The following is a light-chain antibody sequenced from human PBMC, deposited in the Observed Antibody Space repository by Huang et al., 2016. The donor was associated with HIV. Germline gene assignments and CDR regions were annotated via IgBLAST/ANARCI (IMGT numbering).Light chain of an antibody. J-gene: IGKJ1*01. V-gene: IGKV3-15*01. CDR3: QQYHYWPPVT. CDR2: GTS. CDR1: QSVTHS. Sequence: IVMTQSPDTLSVSPGERATLSCRAGQSVTHSLAWYQQKPGQATRLLIYGTSTKATGIPGRFSGSGSGTDFTLTISSLQSDDFGVYYCQQYHYWPPVTFGQGTKVEI.